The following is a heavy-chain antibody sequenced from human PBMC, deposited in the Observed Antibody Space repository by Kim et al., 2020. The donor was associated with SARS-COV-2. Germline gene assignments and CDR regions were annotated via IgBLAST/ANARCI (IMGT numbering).Heavy chain of an antibody. CDR1: GFTFSSYW. CDR3: ARDLSIGNDYAPHGYFDL. J-gene: IGHJ2*01. CDR2: IKQDGSEK. V-gene: IGHV3-7*01. Sequence: GGSLRLSCAASGFTFSSYWMSWVRQAPGKGLEWVANIKQDGSEKYYVDSVKGRFTISRDNAKNSLYLQMNSLRAEDTAVYYCARDLSIGNDYAPHGYFDLWGRGTLVTVSS. D-gene: IGHD4-17*01.